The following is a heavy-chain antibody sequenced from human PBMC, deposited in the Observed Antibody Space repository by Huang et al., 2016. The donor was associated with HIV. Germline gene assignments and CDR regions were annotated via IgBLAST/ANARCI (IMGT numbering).Heavy chain of an antibody. CDR3: AAGVVPAADYYYYGMDV. Sequence: QVQLVQSGAEVKKPGASVKVSCKASGYTFTGYYMHWVRQAPGQGREWMGWINPNSGGTNYAQKFQGRVTMTRDTSISTAYMELSRLRSDDTAVYYCAAGVVPAADYYYYGMDVWGQGTTVTVSS. D-gene: IGHD2-2*01. J-gene: IGHJ6*02. CDR1: GYTFTGYY. V-gene: IGHV1-2*02. CDR2: INPNSGGT.